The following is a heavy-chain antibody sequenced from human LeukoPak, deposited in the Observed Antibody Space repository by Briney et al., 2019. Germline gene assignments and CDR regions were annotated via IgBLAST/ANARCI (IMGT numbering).Heavy chain of an antibody. CDR2: ISGSGGST. V-gene: IGHV3-23*01. Sequence: GGSLRLSCAASGFTFSSYAMSWVRQAPGKGLEWVSAISGSGGSTYYADSVKGRFTISRDNSKNTLYLQMNSLRAEDTAVYYCAKDILRFLEWLLYFDYWGQETLVTVSS. CDR1: GFTFSSYA. CDR3: AKDILRFLEWLLYFDY. D-gene: IGHD3-3*01. J-gene: IGHJ4*02.